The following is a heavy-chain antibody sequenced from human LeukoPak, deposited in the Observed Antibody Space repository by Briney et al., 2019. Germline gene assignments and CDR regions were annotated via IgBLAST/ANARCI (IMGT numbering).Heavy chain of an antibody. D-gene: IGHD4-17*01. J-gene: IGHJ1*01. CDR1: GFTFSSHA. V-gene: IGHV3-23*01. CDR2: ISGSGGST. CDR3: AKGAYGDPFAEYFRP. Sequence: GGSLRLSCAASGFTFSSHAMRWVRQAPGEGLEWVSAISGSGGSTYYADSVTGRFTISRDNSKNTRYLQMNSLRAEDTAVYYCAKGAYGDPFAEYFRPWGQGTLVTVSS.